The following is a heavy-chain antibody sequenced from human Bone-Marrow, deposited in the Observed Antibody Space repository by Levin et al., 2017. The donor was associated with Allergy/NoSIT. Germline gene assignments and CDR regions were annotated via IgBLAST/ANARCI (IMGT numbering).Heavy chain of an antibody. CDR3: ASRIRAQGY. J-gene: IGHJ4*02. CDR2: LHRDGTT. D-gene: IGHD1-14*01. V-gene: IGHV3-53*01. Sequence: HAGGSLRLSCAISGFSVNSNSINWVRQTPGKGLEWVSLLHRDGTTYYADSVKGRLTISRDSSKNTVYLQLNSLRVEDTAMYYCASRIRAQGYWGQGTLVTVSS. CDR1: GFSVNSNS.